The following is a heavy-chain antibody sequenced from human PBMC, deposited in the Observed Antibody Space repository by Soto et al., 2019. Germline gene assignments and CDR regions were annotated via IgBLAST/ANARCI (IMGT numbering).Heavy chain of an antibody. J-gene: IGHJ4*02. D-gene: IGHD7-27*01. CDR1: GFTFSGYW. V-gene: IGHV3-74*01. CDR2: LNPNGTFT. CDR3: ARGRTSTTYWGLFYN. Sequence: EVQLVESGGGLVQPGGSLRLSCAGSGFTFSGYWMHWVRQAPGKGPVWVSRLNPNGTFTTNADSVKGRFTISRDNAKNTVYLQMNSLRAGDKAVKYCARGRTSTTYWGLFYNWGQGTLVTVSS.